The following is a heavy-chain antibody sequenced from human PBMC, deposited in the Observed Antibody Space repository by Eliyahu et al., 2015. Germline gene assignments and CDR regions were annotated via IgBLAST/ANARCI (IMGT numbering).Heavy chain of an antibody. V-gene: IGHV3-30*18. J-gene: IGHJ6*02. Sequence: SSYGMHWVRQAPGKGLEWVAVISYDGSNKYYADSVKGRFTISRDNSKNTLYLQMNSLRAEDTAVYYCAKDRVTIFGVVVYYYYGMDVWGQGTTVTVSS. CDR1: SSYG. CDR3: AKDRVTIFGVVVYYYYGMDV. CDR2: ISYDGSNK. D-gene: IGHD3-3*01.